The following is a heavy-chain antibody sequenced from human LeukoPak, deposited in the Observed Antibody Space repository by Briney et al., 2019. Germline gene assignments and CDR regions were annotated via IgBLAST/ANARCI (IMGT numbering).Heavy chain of an antibody. CDR3: ARFWPYYYYGMDV. CDR1: GGTFSSYA. CDR2: IIPIFGTA. Sequence: SVKVSCKASGGTFSSYAISWVRQAPGQGLEWMGGIIPIFGTANYAQKFQGRVTMTRDTSTSTVYMELSSLRSEDTAVYYCARFWPYYYYGMDVWGQGTTVTVSS. V-gene: IGHV1-69*05. J-gene: IGHJ6*02.